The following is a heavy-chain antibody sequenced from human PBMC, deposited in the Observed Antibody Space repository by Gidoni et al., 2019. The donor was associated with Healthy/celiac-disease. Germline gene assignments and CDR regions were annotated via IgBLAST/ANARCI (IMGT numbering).Heavy chain of an antibody. D-gene: IGHD1-7*01. CDR3: ARHVRSSDNWNYVSYFDY. Sequence: QLQLQESGPGLVTPSETLSLTCTVAGGSISSSSYYWGWIRQPPGKGLEWIGSIYYSGSTYYNPSLKSRVTISVDTSKNQFSLKLGSVTAADTAVYYCARHVRSSDNWNYVSYFDYWGQGTLVTVSS. CDR1: GGSISSSSYY. CDR2: IYYSGST. J-gene: IGHJ4*02. V-gene: IGHV4-39*01.